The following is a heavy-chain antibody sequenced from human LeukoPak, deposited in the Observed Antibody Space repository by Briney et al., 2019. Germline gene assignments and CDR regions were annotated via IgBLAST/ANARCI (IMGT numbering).Heavy chain of an antibody. D-gene: IGHD5-12*01. CDR3: ASISGYDAYY. CDR1: GGSISSSSYY. V-gene: IGHV4-39*07. Sequence: SETLSLTCTVSGGSISSSSYYWGWIRQPPGKGLEWIGSIYYSGSTYYNPSLKSRVTISVDTSKNQFSLKLSSVTAADTAVYYCASISGYDAYYWGQGTLVTVSS. CDR2: IYYSGST. J-gene: IGHJ4*02.